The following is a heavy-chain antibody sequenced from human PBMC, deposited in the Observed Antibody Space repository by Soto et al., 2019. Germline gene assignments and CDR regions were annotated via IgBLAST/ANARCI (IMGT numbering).Heavy chain of an antibody. V-gene: IGHV4-59*12. Sequence: SETLSLTCTVSGGSISSYYWSWIRQPPGKGLEWIGYIYYSGSTNYNPSLKSRVTILVDKSKNQVSLELSSMTAADTAVYYCARGGDWQFDYWGQGTLVTVSS. CDR2: IYYSGST. J-gene: IGHJ4*02. D-gene: IGHD2-21*02. CDR3: ARGGDWQFDY. CDR1: GGSISSYY.